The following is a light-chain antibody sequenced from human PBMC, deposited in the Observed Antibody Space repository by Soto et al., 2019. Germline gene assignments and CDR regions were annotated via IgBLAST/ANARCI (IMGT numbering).Light chain of an antibody. J-gene: IGKJ2*01. CDR1: QDVANY. Sequence: DIVLTQSPGTLSLSPGERATLSCRASQDVANYLLWFQQKPGQAPRLLIYDASNRASGIPARFSASGSGTDFTLTINSRETEDFAVYFCHHRSKWPYTFGQGTKLEIK. CDR3: HHRSKWPYT. V-gene: IGKV3-11*01. CDR2: DAS.